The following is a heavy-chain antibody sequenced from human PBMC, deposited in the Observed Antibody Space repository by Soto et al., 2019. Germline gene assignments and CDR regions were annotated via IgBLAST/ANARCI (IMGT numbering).Heavy chain of an antibody. CDR3: ARWQSSGWYLDV. D-gene: IGHD6-19*01. V-gene: IGHV3-7*03. J-gene: IGHJ4*02. Sequence: EVQLVESGGGLVQPGGSLRLSCAASGLTFNNYWMSWVRQAPGKGLEWVASINQDGTLKYYVDSVKGRFTISRDNAQNSFFLQMISLRAEDTAVYYCARWQSSGWYLDVWAQGTLLSVSS. CDR2: INQDGTLK. CDR1: GLTFNNYW.